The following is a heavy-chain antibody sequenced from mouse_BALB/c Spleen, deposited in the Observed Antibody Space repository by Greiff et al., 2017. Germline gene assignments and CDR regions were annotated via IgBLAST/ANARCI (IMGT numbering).Heavy chain of an antibody. CDR1: GYTFTSYW. Sequence: VQLQQPGAELVKPGASVKLSCKASGYTFTSYWMHWVKQRPGQGLEWIGEINPSNGRTNYNEKFKSKATLTVDKSSSTAYMQLSSLTSEDSAVYYCARDGRFADWGQGTLVTVSA. V-gene: IGHV1S81*02. J-gene: IGHJ3*01. CDR3: ARDGRFAD. CDR2: INPSNGRT.